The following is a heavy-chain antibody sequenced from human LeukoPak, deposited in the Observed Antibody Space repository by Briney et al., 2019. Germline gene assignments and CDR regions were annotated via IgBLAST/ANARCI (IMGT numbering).Heavy chain of an antibody. CDR1: GFTFRSYW. D-gene: IGHD3-3*01. CDR2: IKEDGREK. CDR3: ARDDTHYDLTALSYYDAFDI. J-gene: IGHJ3*02. V-gene: IGHV3-7*01. Sequence: GGSLRLSCAASGFTFRSYWMTWVRQAPGKGLEWVANIKEDGREKNYVDSVKGRFTVSRDNATNSLYLQMDSLRDEDTAVYYCARDDTHYDLTALSYYDAFDIWGQGTVVTVSS.